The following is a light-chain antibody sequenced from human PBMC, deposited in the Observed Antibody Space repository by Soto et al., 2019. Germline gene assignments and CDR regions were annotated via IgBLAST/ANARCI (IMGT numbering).Light chain of an antibody. CDR1: QSVSSN. J-gene: IGKJ2*01. V-gene: IGKV3-15*01. Sequence: EIVMTQSPATLSVSPGERATLSCRASQSVSSNLAWYQQKAGQAPRLLIYDASTRATGIPGRFSGSGSGTEFTLTISSLQSEDFAVYYCQQYNNWLRTFGQGTNVEIK. CDR3: QQYNNWLRT. CDR2: DAS.